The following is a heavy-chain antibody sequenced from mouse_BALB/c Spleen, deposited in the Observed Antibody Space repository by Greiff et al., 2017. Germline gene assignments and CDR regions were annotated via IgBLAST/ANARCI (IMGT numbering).Heavy chain of an antibody. CDR3: ARAPPYYYGSSYWYFDV. J-gene: IGHJ1*01. CDR2: ISYSGST. Sequence: EVKLMESGPGLVKPSQSLSLTCTVTGYSITSDYAWNWIRQFPGNKLEWMGYISYSGSTSYNPSLKSRISITRDTSKNQFFLQLNSVTTEDTSTYYCARAPPYYYGSSYWYFDVWGAGTTVTVSS. CDR1: GYSITSDYA. D-gene: IGHD1-1*01. V-gene: IGHV3-2*02.